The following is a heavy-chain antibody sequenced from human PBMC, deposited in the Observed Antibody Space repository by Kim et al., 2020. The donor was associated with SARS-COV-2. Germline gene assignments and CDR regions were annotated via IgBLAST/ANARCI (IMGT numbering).Heavy chain of an antibody. CDR3: AKELRRNTQTSGGDYFDY. J-gene: IGHJ4*02. CDR2: ISGGGGST. V-gene: IGHV3-23*01. D-gene: IGHD2-21*01. CDR1: GFTFTSYA. Sequence: GGSLRLSCVASGFTFTSYAMNWVRQAPGKGLEWVSCISGGGGSTYYADSAKGRFTISRDSSKNLVYLQMNSLRAEDTAVYYCAKELRRNTQTSGGDYFDYWGRGTLVTVSS.